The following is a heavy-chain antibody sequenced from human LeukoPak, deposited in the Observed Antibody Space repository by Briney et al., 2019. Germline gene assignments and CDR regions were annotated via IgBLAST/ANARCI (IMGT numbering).Heavy chain of an antibody. J-gene: IGHJ4*02. CDR2: IWYDGSNK. CDR3: AKLAARPVDY. D-gene: IGHD6-6*01. Sequence: GRSLRLSCAASGFTFSSYGMHWVRQAPGKGLEWVAVIWYDGSNKYYADSVKGRFTISRDNSKNTLYLQMNSLRAEDTAVYYCAKLAARPVDYWGLGTLVTVSS. CDR1: GFTFSSYG. V-gene: IGHV3-33*06.